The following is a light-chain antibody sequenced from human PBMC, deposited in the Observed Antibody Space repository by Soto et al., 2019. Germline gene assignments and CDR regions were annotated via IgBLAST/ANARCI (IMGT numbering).Light chain of an antibody. CDR1: QSVSSN. CDR3: HQYNHWPGYT. J-gene: IGKJ2*01. Sequence: IVMTQSPATLSVSPGERATLSCRASQSVSSNLAWYQQKPGQAPRLLISGAFTRATGVPARFSASGSGTEFTLTISSLQSEDFAVYYCHQYNHWPGYTFGQGTKLEIK. V-gene: IGKV3-15*01. CDR2: GAF.